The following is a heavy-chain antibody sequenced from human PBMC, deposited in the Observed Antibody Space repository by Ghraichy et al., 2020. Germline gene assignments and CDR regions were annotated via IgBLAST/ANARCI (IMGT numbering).Heavy chain of an antibody. V-gene: IGHV4-34*01. CDR3: ARGRNGLLWFGVGEARGYGRWFDP. CDR2: INHSGST. Sequence: SETLSLTCAVYGGSFSGYYWSWIRQPPGKGLEWIGEINHSGSTNYNPSLKSRVTISVDTSKNQFSLKLSSVTAADTAVYYCARGRNGLLWFGVGEARGYGRWFDPWGQGTLVTVSS. D-gene: IGHD3-10*01. J-gene: IGHJ5*02. CDR1: GGSFSGYY.